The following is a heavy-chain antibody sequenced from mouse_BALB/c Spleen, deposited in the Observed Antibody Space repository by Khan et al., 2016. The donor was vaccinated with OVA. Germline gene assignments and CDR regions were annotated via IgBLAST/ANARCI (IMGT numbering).Heavy chain of an antibody. CDR3: ARREKYGYDPSWFAY. CDR1: GYTFTSYW. Sequence: QVHVKQSGAELVRPGASVKLSCKASGYTFTSYWMNWVRQRPRQGLEWIGKINPSDSESHYNQMFKDKATLTVDKSSGTAYMQFSSLTSEDSAVYYCARREKYGYDPSWFAYWGQGTLVTVSA. CDR2: INPSDSES. D-gene: IGHD2-2*01. V-gene: IGHV1-52*01. J-gene: IGHJ3*01.